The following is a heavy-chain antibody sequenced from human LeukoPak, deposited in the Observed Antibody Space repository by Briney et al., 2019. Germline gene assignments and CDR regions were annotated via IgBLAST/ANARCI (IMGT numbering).Heavy chain of an antibody. Sequence: SETLSLTCTVSGGSISSSSYYWGWIRQPPGTGLEWIGSIYYSGSTYYNPSLKSRVTISVDTSKNQFSLKLSSVTAADTAVYYCARHDDAGALFGGNSWFFHCRSGCNWFDPWGQGTLVTVSS. CDR1: GGSISSSSYY. J-gene: IGHJ5*02. CDR3: ARHDDAGALFGGNSWFFHCRSGCNWFDP. V-gene: IGHV4-39*01. CDR2: IYYSGST. D-gene: IGHD4-23*01.